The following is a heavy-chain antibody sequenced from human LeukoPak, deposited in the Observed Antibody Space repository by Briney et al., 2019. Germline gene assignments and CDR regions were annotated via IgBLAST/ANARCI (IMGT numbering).Heavy chain of an antibody. CDR2: IYYSGST. Sequence: PSQTLSLTCTVSGGSISSGGYYWSWIRQHPGKGLEWIGYIYYSGSTYYNPSLKSRVTISVDTSKNQFSLKLSSVTAADTAVYCCARDPAKELGYCSSTSCFSWFDPWGQGTLVTVSS. J-gene: IGHJ5*02. D-gene: IGHD2-2*01. CDR1: GGSISSGGYY. CDR3: ARDPAKELGYCSSTSCFSWFDP. V-gene: IGHV4-31*03.